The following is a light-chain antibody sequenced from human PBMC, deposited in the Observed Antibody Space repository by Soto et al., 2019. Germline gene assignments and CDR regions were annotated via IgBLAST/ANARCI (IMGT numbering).Light chain of an antibody. V-gene: IGKV3-11*01. J-gene: IGKJ1*01. CDR3: QQYNSYSPAT. CDR1: QSVSSY. Sequence: IVLTQSPATLSLSPGERATLSCRASQSVSSYLAWYQQKPGQAPRLLIYDASNRATGIPARFSGSGSGTDFTLTISSLQPDDFATYYCQQYNSYSPATFGQGTKVDIK. CDR2: DAS.